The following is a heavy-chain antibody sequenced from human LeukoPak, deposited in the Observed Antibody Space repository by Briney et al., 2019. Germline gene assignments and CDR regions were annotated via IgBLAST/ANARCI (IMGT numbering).Heavy chain of an antibody. J-gene: IGHJ3*01. CDR2: VKADGTEK. V-gene: IGHV3-7*03. CDR1: GMIFSNFW. CDR3: ARVQSGVILAYDV. D-gene: IGHD7-27*01. Sequence: GGSLRLSSAASGMIFSNFWMSWVRQAPGKGLEWVASVKADGTEKYYVDAVKGRFNISRDNAKNLVFVEMNSLRAEDTATYYCARVQSGVILAYDVWGQGTMVTVAS.